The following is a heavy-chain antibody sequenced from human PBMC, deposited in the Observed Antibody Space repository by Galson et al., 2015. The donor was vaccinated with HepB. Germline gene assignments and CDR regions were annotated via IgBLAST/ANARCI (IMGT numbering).Heavy chain of an antibody. Sequence: SVKVSCKASGYTFTSYYMHWVRQAPGQGLEWMGIINPSGGSTSYAQKFQGRVTMTRDTSTSTVYMELSSLRSEDTAVYYCARDRSPNYDFWSGYYWRYYYYGMDVWGQGTTVTVSS. CDR2: INPSGGST. D-gene: IGHD3-3*01. CDR3: ARDRSPNYDFWSGYYWRYYYYGMDV. J-gene: IGHJ6*02. CDR1: GYTFTSYY. V-gene: IGHV1-46*01.